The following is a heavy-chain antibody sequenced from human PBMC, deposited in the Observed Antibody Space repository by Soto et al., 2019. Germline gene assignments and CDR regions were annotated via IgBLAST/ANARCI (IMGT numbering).Heavy chain of an antibody. V-gene: IGHV3-30*18. J-gene: IGHJ1*01. CDR3: AKGVVVTATYFHH. CDR2: ISYDEINK. CDR1: GFTFSSYG. D-gene: IGHD2-21*02. Sequence: GGSLRLSCAASGFTFSSYGMHWVRQAPGKGLEWVAVISYDEINKYYADSVKGRFTISRDSSKNTLYLQMNSLGPEDTALYYCAKGVVVTATYFHHWGQGTLVTVSS.